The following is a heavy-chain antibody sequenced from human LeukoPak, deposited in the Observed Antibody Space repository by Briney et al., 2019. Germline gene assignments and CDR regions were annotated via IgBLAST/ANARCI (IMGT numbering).Heavy chain of an antibody. CDR3: AREGGGVVTAAYYFDY. D-gene: IGHD2-21*02. J-gene: IGHJ4*02. CDR1: GGSISSGSYY. V-gene: IGHV4-61*02. CDR2: IYTSGST. Sequence: TLSLTCTVSGGSISSGSYYWSWIRQPAGKGLEWIGRIYTSGSTNYNPSLKSRVTISVDTSKNQFSLKLSSVTAADTAVYYCAREGGGVVTAAYYFDYWGQGTLVTVSS.